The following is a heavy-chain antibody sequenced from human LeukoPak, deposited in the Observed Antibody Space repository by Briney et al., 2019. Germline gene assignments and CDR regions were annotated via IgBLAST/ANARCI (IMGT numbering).Heavy chain of an antibody. V-gene: IGHV4-59*01. CDR2: IYYSGST. CDR3: AKRRLLQPNKNWFDP. Sequence: SETLSLTCTVATRSISSYYWRWIRQPPGKGLEWIGYIYYSGSTNYNPSLKSRVTISVDTSKNQFSLKLSSVTAADTAVYYWAKRRLLQPNKNWFDPWGQGTLVTVSS. J-gene: IGHJ5*02. D-gene: IGHD5-24*01. CDR1: TRSISSYY.